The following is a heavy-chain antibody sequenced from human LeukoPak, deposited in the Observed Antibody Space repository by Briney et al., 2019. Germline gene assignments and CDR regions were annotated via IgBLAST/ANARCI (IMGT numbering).Heavy chain of an antibody. Sequence: ASVKVSCKASGYTFTSYGISWVRQAPGQGLEWMGWISAYNGNTNYAQKLQGRVTMTTDTSTSTAHMELRSLRSDDTAVYYCARSYYDSSGSPNWFDPWGQGTLVTVSS. D-gene: IGHD3-22*01. J-gene: IGHJ5*02. V-gene: IGHV1-18*01. CDR3: ARSYYDSSGSPNWFDP. CDR2: ISAYNGNT. CDR1: GYTFTSYG.